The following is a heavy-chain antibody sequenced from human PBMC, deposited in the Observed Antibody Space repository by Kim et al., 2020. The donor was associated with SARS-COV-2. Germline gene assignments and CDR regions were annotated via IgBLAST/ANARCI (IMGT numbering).Heavy chain of an antibody. Sequence: RFTISRDNSKNTLYLQMNSLRAEDTAVYYCAKGKYDFWSGYYAGIYGMDVWGQGTTVTVSS. CDR3: AKGKYDFWSGYYAGIYGMDV. V-gene: IGHV3-23*01. J-gene: IGHJ6*02. D-gene: IGHD3-3*01.